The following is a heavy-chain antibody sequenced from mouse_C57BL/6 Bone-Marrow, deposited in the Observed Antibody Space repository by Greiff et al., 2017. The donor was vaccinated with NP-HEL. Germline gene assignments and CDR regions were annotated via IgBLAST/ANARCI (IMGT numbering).Heavy chain of an antibody. V-gene: IGHV1-47*01. J-gene: IGHJ4*01. CDR2: FHPYNDDT. Sequence: VQLQQSGAELVKLGASVKMSCKASGYTFTTYPIEWMKQNHGKSLEWIGNFHPYNDDTKYNEKFKGKATLTVEKSSSTVYLELSRLTSDDSAVYYCARGDYEGGEAMDYWGQGTSVTVSS. CDR3: ARGDYEGGEAMDY. CDR1: GYTFTTYP. D-gene: IGHD2-4*01.